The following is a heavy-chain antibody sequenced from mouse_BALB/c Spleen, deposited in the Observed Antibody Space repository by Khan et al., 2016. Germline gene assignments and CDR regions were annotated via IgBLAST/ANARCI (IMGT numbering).Heavy chain of an antibody. CDR1: GFTFSSYW. D-gene: IGHD1-1*01. Sequence: EVQLQESGGGLVQPGGSMKLSCVASGFTFSSYWMSWVRQSPEKGLEWVADIRLKSDNYATHYAESVKGKFTISRDDSKSRLYLQMNSLRAEDTGIYYCTTVVPDYWGQGTTLTVSS. CDR3: TTVVPDY. V-gene: IGHV6-6*02. J-gene: IGHJ2*01. CDR2: IRLKSDNYAT.